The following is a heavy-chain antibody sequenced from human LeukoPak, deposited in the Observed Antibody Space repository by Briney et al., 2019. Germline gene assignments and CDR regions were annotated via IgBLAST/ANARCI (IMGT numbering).Heavy chain of an antibody. V-gene: IGHV4-59*01. CDR1: GGSISTYY. J-gene: IGHJ4*02. CDR2: IYHSGST. D-gene: IGHD5-12*01. Sequence: SSETLSLTCTVSGGSISTYYWNWIRQPPGKGLEWIGYIYHSGSTNYNPSLKSRVTISVDTSKNQFSLKLSSVTTADTAVYYCARVGGYDWRLDYWGQGTLVTVSS. CDR3: ARVGGYDWRLDY.